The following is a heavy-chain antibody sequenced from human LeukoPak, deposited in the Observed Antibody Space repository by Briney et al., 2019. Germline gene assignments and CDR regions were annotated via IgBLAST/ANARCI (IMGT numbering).Heavy chain of an antibody. J-gene: IGHJ4*02. V-gene: IGHV3-53*01. D-gene: IGHD5-12*01. CDR3: ARGWLRDYFDY. Sequence: GGSLRLSCEASGFTFSIYAMSWVRQAPGKGLEWVSVIHSGGNAYNADSVKGRFTISRDNSKNTLFLQMNSLRAEDTAVYYCARGWLRDYFDYWGQGTLVTVSS. CDR1: GFTFSIYA. CDR2: IHSGGNA.